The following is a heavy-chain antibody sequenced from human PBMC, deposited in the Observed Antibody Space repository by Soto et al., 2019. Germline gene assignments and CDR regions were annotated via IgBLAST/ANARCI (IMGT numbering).Heavy chain of an antibody. CDR1: GFTCGIYS. Sequence: EVQLVESGGGLVQRGGSLRVSCAASGFTCGIYSMHWVRQAPGKGLEWISYITGSSSTMYYADSVKGRFIISRDNADNSLHLQMNSLRDADTAVYYCARGDRFRCSGDRCFSDGLFLSWGQGTLVTVSS. CDR2: ITGSSSTM. CDR3: ARGDRFRCSGDRCFSDGLFLS. D-gene: IGHD2-15*01. V-gene: IGHV3-48*02. J-gene: IGHJ5*02.